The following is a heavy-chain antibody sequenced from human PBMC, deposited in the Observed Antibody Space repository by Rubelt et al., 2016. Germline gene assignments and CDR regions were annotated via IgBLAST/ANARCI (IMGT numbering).Heavy chain of an antibody. Sequence: QVQLVQSGAEVKKPGASVKVSCKASGYTFTSYGISWVRQAPGQGLEWMGWISAYNGNPKYAQKLQGRGTMTTDTSTSTAYMELRSLRSDDTAVYYCARDKEWLATRGFQNWFDPWGQGTLVTVSS. D-gene: IGHD6-19*01. CDR2: ISAYNGNP. CDR3: ARDKEWLATRGFQNWFDP. CDR1: GYTFTSYG. J-gene: IGHJ5*02. V-gene: IGHV1-18*01.